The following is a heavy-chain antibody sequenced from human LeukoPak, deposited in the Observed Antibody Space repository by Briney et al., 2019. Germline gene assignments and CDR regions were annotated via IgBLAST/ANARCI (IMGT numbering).Heavy chain of an antibody. Sequence: SETLSLTCTVSGGSISSSSYYWGWIRQPPGKGLEWIGSIYYSGSTYYNPSLKSRVTISVDTSKNQFSLKLSSVTAADTAVYYCARSAYDSSGYVFDYWGQGTLVTASS. CDR2: IYYSGST. J-gene: IGHJ4*02. CDR3: ARSAYDSSGYVFDY. V-gene: IGHV4-39*07. D-gene: IGHD3-22*01. CDR1: GGSISSSSYY.